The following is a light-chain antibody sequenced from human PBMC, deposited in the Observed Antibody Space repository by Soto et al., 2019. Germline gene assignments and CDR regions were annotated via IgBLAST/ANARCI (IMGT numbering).Light chain of an antibody. V-gene: IGLV2-14*01. CDR1: SSDVGGYNY. J-gene: IGLJ1*01. CDR2: DVS. Sequence: QSALTQPASVSGSPGQSITISCTGTSSDVGGYNYVSWYQQHPGKAPKLMIYDVSNRPSGVSNRCSGSKSGNTASLTISGLQAEDEADYYCSSYTSSSTLEVFGTGTKSPS. CDR3: SSYTSSSTLEV.